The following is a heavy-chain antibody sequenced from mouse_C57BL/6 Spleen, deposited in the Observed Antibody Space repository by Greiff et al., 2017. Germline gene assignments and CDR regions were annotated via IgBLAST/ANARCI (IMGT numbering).Heavy chain of an antibody. D-gene: IGHD1-1*01. CDR3: ARSGLYGSSYEDFDY. J-gene: IGHJ2*01. CDR2: IDPSDSYT. CDR1: GYTFTSYW. Sequence: QVQLQQSGAELVKPGASVKLSCKASGYTFTSYWMQWVKQRPGQGLEWIGEIDPSDSYTNYNQKFKGKATLTVDTSSSTAYMQLSSLTSEDSAVYYGARSGLYGSSYEDFDYWGQGTTLTVSS. V-gene: IGHV1-50*01.